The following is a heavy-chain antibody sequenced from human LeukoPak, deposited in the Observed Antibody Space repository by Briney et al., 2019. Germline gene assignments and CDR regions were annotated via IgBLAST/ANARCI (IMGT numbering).Heavy chain of an antibody. Sequence: ASVKVSCKASGGTFSSYAISWVRQAPGQGLEWMGWINPNSGGTNYAQKFQGRVTMTRDTSISTAYMELSRLRSDDTAVYYCARTLELFYFDYWGQGTLVTVSS. J-gene: IGHJ4*02. V-gene: IGHV1-2*02. CDR2: INPNSGGT. D-gene: IGHD1-26*01. CDR1: GGTFSSYA. CDR3: ARTLELFYFDY.